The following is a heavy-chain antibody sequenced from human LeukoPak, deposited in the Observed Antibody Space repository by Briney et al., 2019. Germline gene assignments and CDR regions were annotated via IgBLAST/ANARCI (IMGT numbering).Heavy chain of an antibody. J-gene: IGHJ4*02. CDR2: IYYSGST. CDR1: GASIRGSNYY. CDR3: ARNSSSANNCGFDY. Sequence: PSETLSLTCTVSGASIRGSNYYWAWIRQTPGKGLDWIGSIYYSGSTHYSPSLKSRVTISVDTSKNQFSLRVSSVTAADTAAYYCARNSSSANNCGFDYWGQGILVTVSS. D-gene: IGHD2-2*01. V-gene: IGHV4-39*01.